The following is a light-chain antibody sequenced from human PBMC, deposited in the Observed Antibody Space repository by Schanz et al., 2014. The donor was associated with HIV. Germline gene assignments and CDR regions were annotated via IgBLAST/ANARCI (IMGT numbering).Light chain of an antibody. CDR2: GAF. Sequence: IVLTQSPGTLSLSPGERGTLSCRASQSISNNLAWYQHKPGQAPRLLIYGAFTRATGIPVRFSGRGSGTEFTLTISGLQSEDFALYYCQQYSDWPPSTFGQGTKVEIK. J-gene: IGKJ2*01. CDR1: QSISNN. CDR3: QQYSDWPPST. V-gene: IGKV3-15*01.